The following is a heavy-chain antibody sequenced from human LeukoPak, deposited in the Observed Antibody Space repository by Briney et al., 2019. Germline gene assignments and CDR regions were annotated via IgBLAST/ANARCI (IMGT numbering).Heavy chain of an antibody. J-gene: IGHJ3*01. CDR3: ARDFGPRLYALDA. Sequence: GGSLRLSCAASGVTSSSYSINCGRHAPGEGLWWLSYISISSRNVIDYADSVKGRFPSSRDDAKSSLYLQMNSLRAEDTAVYFCARDFGPRLYALDAWGRGTMITVSS. CDR2: ISISSRNVI. V-gene: IGHV3-48*04. D-gene: IGHD3-16*01. CDR1: GVTSSSYS.